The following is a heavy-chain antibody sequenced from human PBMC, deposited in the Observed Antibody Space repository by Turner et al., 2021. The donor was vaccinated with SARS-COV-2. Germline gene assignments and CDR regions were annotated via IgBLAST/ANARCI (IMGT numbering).Heavy chain of an antibody. CDR3: ARRYCSSSSSPNWFDP. D-gene: IGHD2-2*01. CDR1: GGCISSSTW. Sequence: QVLPQESGPGLVKPSGTLSLTCAVAGGCISSSTWWCWVRQPPGKGLEWIGKIYNSGGTNDNPSLKSRVAISVDKSKNQFSRKLGSVTAADTAVYYCARRYCSSSSSPNWFDPWGQGTLVTVSS. CDR2: IYNSGGT. V-gene: IGHV4-4*02. J-gene: IGHJ5*02.